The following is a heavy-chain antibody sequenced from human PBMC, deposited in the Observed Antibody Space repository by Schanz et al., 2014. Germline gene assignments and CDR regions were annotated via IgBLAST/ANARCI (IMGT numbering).Heavy chain of an antibody. D-gene: IGHD6-13*01. J-gene: IGHJ4*02. CDR1: GFTFSNHA. V-gene: IGHV3-23*01. CDR2: IGGSGDST. CDR3: AKEKEEVAADGSFFDY. Sequence: EVHLLESGGGLVQPGGSLRLSCAASGFTFSNHALSWVRQAPGKGLEWVSGIGGSGDSTHYADSVKGRFIISRDNSKNTVNLQMNSLRAEDTAVYYCAKEKEEVAADGSFFDYWGQGTLXTVSS.